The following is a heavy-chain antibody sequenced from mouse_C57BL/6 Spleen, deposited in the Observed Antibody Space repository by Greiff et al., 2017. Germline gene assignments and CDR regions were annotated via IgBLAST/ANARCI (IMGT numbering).Heavy chain of an antibody. CDR1: GYTFTSYW. V-gene: IGHV1-7*01. CDR2: INPSSGYT. J-gene: IGHJ3*01. CDR3: AIYYSNPWFAY. Sequence: VQLQQSGAELAKPGASVKLSCTASGYTFTSYWMHWVKQRPGQGLEWIGYINPSSGYTKYNQKFKDKATLTADKSSSTAYMQLSSLTYEDTAVYYCAIYYSNPWFAYWGQGTLVTVSA. D-gene: IGHD2-5*01.